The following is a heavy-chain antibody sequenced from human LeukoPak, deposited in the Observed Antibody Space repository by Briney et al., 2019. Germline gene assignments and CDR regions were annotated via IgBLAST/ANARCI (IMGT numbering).Heavy chain of an antibody. CDR2: ISSGGDYI. Sequence: GGSLRLSCAASGFIFSSHSMNWVRQPPGKGLEWVSSISSGGDYIYYADSEKGRFTISRNNAQNSLFLQMSSLRAEDTAVYYCARDELGVGAFDIWGQGTMVTVSS. J-gene: IGHJ3*02. CDR1: GFIFSSHS. D-gene: IGHD1-7*01. CDR3: ARDELGVGAFDI. V-gene: IGHV3-21*01.